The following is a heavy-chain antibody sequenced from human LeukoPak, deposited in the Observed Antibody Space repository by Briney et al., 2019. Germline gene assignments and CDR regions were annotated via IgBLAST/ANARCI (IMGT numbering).Heavy chain of an antibody. CDR3: AHRFVHGDFDY. CDR1: GFSLSTSGVG. Sequence: SGPTLVNPTQTLTLTCTFSGFSLSTSGVGVGWIRQPPGKALEWLVLIYRDDDKYYSPSLKSRLTITKDTSKNQVVLTMTNMDPVDTATYYCAHRFVHGDFDYWGQGALVTVSS. J-gene: IGHJ4*02. D-gene: IGHD4-17*01. V-gene: IGHV2-5*02. CDR2: IYRDDDK.